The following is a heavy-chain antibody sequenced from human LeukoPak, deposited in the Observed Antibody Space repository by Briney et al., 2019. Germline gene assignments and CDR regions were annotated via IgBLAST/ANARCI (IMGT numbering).Heavy chain of an antibody. V-gene: IGHV3-23*01. CDR3: AKTRSELDY. CDR1: GFTFSSYA. Sequence: PGGSLRLSCAASGFTFSSYAMTWVRQAPGKGLEWVSAISGSGAGTYYADSVKGRFTISRDNSKNTLYLQMNSLRVEDTAVYYCAKTRSELDYWGQGTLVTVSS. CDR2: ISGSGAGT. J-gene: IGHJ4*02. D-gene: IGHD3-3*01.